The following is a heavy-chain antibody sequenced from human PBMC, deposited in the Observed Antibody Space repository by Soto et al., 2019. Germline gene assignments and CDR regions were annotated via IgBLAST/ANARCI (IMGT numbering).Heavy chain of an antibody. Sequence: SVKVSCKASGGTFSSYAISWVRQAPGQGLEWMGGIIPIFGTANYAQKFQGRVTITADESTSTAYMELSSLRSEDTAVYYCARVVVTDAINPACGMDVCGPGTPVTVTS. J-gene: IGHJ6*02. CDR2: IIPIFGTA. CDR3: ARVVVTDAINPACGMDV. CDR1: GGTFSSYA. V-gene: IGHV1-69*13. D-gene: IGHD2-2*02.